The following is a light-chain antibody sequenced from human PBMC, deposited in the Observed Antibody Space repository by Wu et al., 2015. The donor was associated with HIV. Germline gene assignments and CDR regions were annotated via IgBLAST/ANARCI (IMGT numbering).Light chain of an antibody. V-gene: IGKV3-20*01. CDR2: GAS. Sequence: EIVLTQSPGTLSLSPGERATLSCRASQSVSSRYLAWYQQKRGQPPRLLIFGASTRATGIPDRFTGSGSGTDFTLTISRLDPEDFAVYYCQQYGSSPPWTFGQGTKVEIK. CDR1: QSVSSRY. J-gene: IGKJ1*01. CDR3: QQYGSSPPWT.